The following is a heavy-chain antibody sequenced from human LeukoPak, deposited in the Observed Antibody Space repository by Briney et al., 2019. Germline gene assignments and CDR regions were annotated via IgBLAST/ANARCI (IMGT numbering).Heavy chain of an antibody. CDR2: IYHSGST. Sequence: SETLSLTCAVSGYSISSGYYWGWIRQPPGKGLEWIGSIYHSGSTYYNPSLKSRVTISVDTSKNQFSLKLSSVIAADTAVYYCASVPDIVVVPASYNWFDPWGQGTLVTVSS. D-gene: IGHD2-2*01. J-gene: IGHJ5*02. CDR1: GYSISSGYY. V-gene: IGHV4-38-2*01. CDR3: ASVPDIVVVPASYNWFDP.